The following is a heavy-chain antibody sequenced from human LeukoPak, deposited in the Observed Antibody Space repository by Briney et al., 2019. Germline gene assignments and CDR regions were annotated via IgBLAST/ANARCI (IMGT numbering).Heavy chain of an antibody. CDR2: IYYSGST. J-gene: IGHJ4*02. D-gene: IGHD1-26*01. CDR1: GDSISRSPYY. Sequence: SETLSLTCIVSGDSISRSPYYWGWIRQPPGKSLEWIASIYYSGSTNYNPSLKSRVTMSVDTSKNQFSLKLSSVTAADTAVYYCARASSGTYYYFDYWGQGTLVTVSS. V-gene: IGHV4-39*07. CDR3: ARASSGTYYYFDY.